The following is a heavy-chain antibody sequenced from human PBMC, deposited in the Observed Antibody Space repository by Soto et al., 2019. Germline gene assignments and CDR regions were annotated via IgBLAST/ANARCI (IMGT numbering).Heavy chain of an antibody. V-gene: IGHV3-33*01. D-gene: IGHD3-16*01. CDR3: ARDGDVNTGFGKDY. CDR2: IWYDGGNK. Sequence: VQLVESGGGVVQPGRSLRLSCAASGFTFRNYGMHWVRQAPGKGLEWVAFIWYDGGNKYYAESVKGRFTISRDNSKNTLYLQMNSLRAEDTAVYYCARDGDVNTGFGKDYWGQGTLVTVSS. CDR1: GFTFRNYG. J-gene: IGHJ4*02.